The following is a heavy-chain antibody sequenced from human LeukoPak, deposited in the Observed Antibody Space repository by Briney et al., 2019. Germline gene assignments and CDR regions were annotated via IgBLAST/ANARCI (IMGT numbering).Heavy chain of an antibody. J-gene: IGHJ4*02. CDR1: GGSISSGDYY. Sequence: SQTLSLTCTVSGGSISSGDYYWSWIRQPPGKGLEWIGYIHYGGNTYYNPSLTSRVTMSLDTSKNQFSLRLNSVTAADTAVYYCAREGGRLVDYWGQGTLVTVSS. D-gene: IGHD2-21*01. CDR2: IHYGGNT. V-gene: IGHV4-30-4*01. CDR3: AREGGRLVDY.